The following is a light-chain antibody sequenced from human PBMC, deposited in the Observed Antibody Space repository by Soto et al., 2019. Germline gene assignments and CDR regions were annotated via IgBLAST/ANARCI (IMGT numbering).Light chain of an antibody. J-gene: IGKJ5*01. CDR3: QQSYSTPHT. V-gene: IGKV1-39*01. Sequence: DIQMTQSTSSLSASVGDRVTIGWRASQSIISYLNWYQQKPGKAPKLLIYAASSLQSGVPSRFSGSGSGTDFTLTISSLQPEDFATYYCQQSYSTPHTFGQGTRLETK. CDR2: AAS. CDR1: QSIISY.